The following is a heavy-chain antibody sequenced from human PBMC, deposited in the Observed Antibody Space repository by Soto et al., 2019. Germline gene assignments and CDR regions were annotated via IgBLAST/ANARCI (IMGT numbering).Heavy chain of an antibody. CDR1: GGSFSGYY. J-gene: IGHJ4*02. CDR3: ARANQLIRTFYD. CDR2: INHSGST. Sequence: PSETLSLTCAVYGGSFSGYYWSWIRQPPGKGLEWIGEINHSGSTNYNPSLKSRVTISVDTSKNQFSLKLSSVTAADTAVYYFARANQLIRTFYDWGQGTLVPVSS. V-gene: IGHV4-34*01. D-gene: IGHD2-2*01.